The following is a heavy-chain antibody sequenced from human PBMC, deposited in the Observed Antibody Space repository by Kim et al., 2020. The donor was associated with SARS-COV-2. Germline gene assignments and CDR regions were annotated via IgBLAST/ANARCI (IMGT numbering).Heavy chain of an antibody. D-gene: IGHD3-16*01. CDR3: AREDYDY. CDR2: DGSNK. V-gene: IGHV3-33*01. Sequence: DGSNKYYADSVKGRFTISRDNSKNTLYLQMNSLRAEDTAVYYCAREDYDYWGQGTLVTVSS. J-gene: IGHJ4*02.